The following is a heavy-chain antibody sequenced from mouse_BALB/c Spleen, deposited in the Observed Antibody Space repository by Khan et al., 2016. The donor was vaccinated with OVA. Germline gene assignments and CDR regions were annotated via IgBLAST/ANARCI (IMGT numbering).Heavy chain of an antibody. CDR2: KYTNPGEP. D-gene: IGHD2-4*01. J-gene: IGHJ3*01. CDR3: ARLDDYGGWFAY. Sequence: QIQLVQSGPELKKPGETVKISCKASGYTFTNYAMHWVKQAPGRGLKGMGWKYTNPGEPTYGDDFKGRFAFSLETSASTAYLQINNLKNEDMATYFCARLDDYGGWFAYWGQGTLVTVSA. V-gene: IGHV9-2*02. CDR1: GYTFTNYA.